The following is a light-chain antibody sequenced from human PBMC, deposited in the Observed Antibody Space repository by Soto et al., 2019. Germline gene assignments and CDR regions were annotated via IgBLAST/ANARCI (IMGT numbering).Light chain of an antibody. CDR2: EGS. CDR3: CSYAGSSTLV. CDR1: SSDVGSYNL. V-gene: IGLV2-23*01. Sequence: QSVLTQPASVSGSPGQSITISCTGTSSDVGSYNLVSWYQQHPGKAPKLMIYEGSKRPSGVSKRFSGSKSGNTASLTISALQAEDEADYYCCSYAGSSTLVFGGGTKLTVL. J-gene: IGLJ2*01.